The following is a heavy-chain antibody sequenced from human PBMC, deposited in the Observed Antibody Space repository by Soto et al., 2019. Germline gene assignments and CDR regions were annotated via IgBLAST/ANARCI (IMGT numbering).Heavy chain of an antibody. D-gene: IGHD3-22*01. CDR2: INPSGGST. V-gene: IGHV1-46*03. CDR3: ARDMNYYDSSGSPAPYYFDY. J-gene: IGHJ4*02. CDR1: GYTFTSYY. Sequence: ASVKVSCKASGYTFTSYYMHWVRQAPGQGLEWMGIINPSGGSTSYAQKFQGRVTMTRDTSTSTVYMGLSSLRSEDTAVYYCARDMNYYDSSGSPAPYYFDYWGQGTLVTSPQ.